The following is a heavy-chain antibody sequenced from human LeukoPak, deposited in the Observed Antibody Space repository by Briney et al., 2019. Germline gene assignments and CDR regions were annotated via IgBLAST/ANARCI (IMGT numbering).Heavy chain of an antibody. CDR3: ARSAYCGGDCYADFDY. Sequence: PSETLSLTCSFSGYSISSGYYWGWIRQPPGQGLEWIGNIFYSGSTYYSPSLKSRVTISLDTSRNQFSLKLNSVTAADTAVYYCARSAYCGGDCYADFDYWGQGTLVTVSS. J-gene: IGHJ4*02. D-gene: IGHD2-21*02. CDR1: GYSISSGYY. V-gene: IGHV4-38-2*01. CDR2: IFYSGST.